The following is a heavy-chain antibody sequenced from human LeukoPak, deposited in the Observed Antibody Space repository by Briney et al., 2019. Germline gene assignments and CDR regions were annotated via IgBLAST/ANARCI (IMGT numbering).Heavy chain of an antibody. CDR1: GFTFSSYW. CDR3: ARDPSNYDFWSGYYPGFDY. D-gene: IGHD3-3*01. V-gene: IGHV3-74*01. J-gene: IGHJ4*02. CDR2: INSDGSST. Sequence: GGSLRLSCAASGFTFSSYWMHWVRHATGKGLVWVSRINSDGSSTSYADSVKGRFTISRDNAKNTLYLQMNSLRAEDTAVYYCARDPSNYDFWSGYYPGFDYWGQGTLVTVSS.